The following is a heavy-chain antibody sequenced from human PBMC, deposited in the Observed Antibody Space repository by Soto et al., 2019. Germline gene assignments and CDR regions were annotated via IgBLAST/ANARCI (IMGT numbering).Heavy chain of an antibody. D-gene: IGHD3-16*01. CDR2: ISYDGSNK. CDR1: GFTFSSYA. Sequence: PGGSLRLSCAASGFTFSSYAMHWVRQAPGKGLEWVAVISYDGSNKYYADSVKGRFTISRDNSKNTLYLQMNSLRAEDTAVYYCARDQHFLDVDTRLLYYYYYGMDVWGQGTTVTVSS. J-gene: IGHJ6*02. V-gene: IGHV3-30-3*01. CDR3: ARDQHFLDVDTRLLYYYYYGMDV.